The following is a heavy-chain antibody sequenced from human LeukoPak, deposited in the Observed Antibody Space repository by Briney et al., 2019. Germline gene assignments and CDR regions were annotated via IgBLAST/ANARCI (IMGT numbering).Heavy chain of an antibody. CDR2: IYPGDSDT. V-gene: IGHV5-51*01. CDR3: ARLRPQDAFDI. CDR1: GYAYTSYW. Sequence: GESLKISCKGSGYAYTSYWIGWVRQMPGKGLEWMGIIYPGDSDTRYSPSFQGQVTISADKSISTAYLQWNSLKASDTAMYYCARLRPQDAFDIWGQGTMVSVSS. J-gene: IGHJ3*02.